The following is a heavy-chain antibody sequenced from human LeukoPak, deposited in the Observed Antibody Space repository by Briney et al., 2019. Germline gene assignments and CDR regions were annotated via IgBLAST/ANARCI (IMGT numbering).Heavy chain of an antibody. D-gene: IGHD2-2*01. CDR2: MKEDGSEK. Sequence: QPGGSLRLSCAASGFTFGSYWMSWVRQAPGKGLEWVANMKEDGSEKYYVDSVKGRFTISRDNAKNTLYLQMNSLRAEDTAIYYCATSRTFDYWGQGTLVTVSS. V-gene: IGHV3-7*01. CDR3: ATSRTFDY. CDR1: GFTFGSYW. J-gene: IGHJ4*02.